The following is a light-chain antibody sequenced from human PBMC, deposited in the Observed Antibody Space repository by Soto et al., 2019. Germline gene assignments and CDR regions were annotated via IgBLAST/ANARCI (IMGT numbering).Light chain of an antibody. CDR3: QQYGNSPWT. J-gene: IGKJ1*01. CDR1: QSVGDY. V-gene: IGKV3-20*01. Sequence: EIVLTQSPAILSLSPGERATLSCRASQSVGDYLAWFQQKPGQAPRLLIYGARTRATGVPDRFSASGSGTDFSLTISRLEPEDFAVYYCQQYGNSPWTFGQGTKVDIK. CDR2: GAR.